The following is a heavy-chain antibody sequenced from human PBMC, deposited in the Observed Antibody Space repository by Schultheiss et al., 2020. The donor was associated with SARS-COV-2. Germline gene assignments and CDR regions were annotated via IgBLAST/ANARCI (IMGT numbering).Heavy chain of an antibody. V-gene: IGHV5-51*01. CDR3: ARLPYYYDSSGWYYYGMDV. J-gene: IGHJ6*02. CDR1: GYSFTSYW. D-gene: IGHD3-22*01. Sequence: GESLKISCKGSGYSFTSYWIGWVRQMPGKGLEWMGIIYPGDSDTRYSPSFQGQVTISADKSISTAYLQWSSLKASDTAMYYCARLPYYYDSSGWYYYGMDVWGQGTTVTVSS. CDR2: IYPGDSDT.